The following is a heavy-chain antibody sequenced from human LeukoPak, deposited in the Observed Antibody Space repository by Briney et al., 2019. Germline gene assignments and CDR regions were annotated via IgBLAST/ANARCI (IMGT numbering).Heavy chain of an antibody. Sequence: SETLSLICSVSGGSISSYYWLWIRHPTGRGLEGIGYIYYSGSTNYNPSLKSRVTISVDTSKNQFSLKLSSVTAADTAVYYCARGGYYYGMDVWGQGTTVTVSS. CDR1: GGSISSYY. J-gene: IGHJ6*02. V-gene: IGHV4-59*01. CDR2: IYYSGST. CDR3: ARGGYYYGMDV.